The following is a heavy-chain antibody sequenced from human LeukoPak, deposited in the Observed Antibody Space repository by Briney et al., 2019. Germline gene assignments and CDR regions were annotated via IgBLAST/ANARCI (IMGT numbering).Heavy chain of an antibody. J-gene: IGHJ2*01. CDR1: GFTFSNYW. CDR3: ASGYGSGSYYTRPPFDL. V-gene: IGHV3-74*01. D-gene: IGHD3-10*01. CDR2: INTDGSST. Sequence: GGSLRLSRAASGFTFSNYWMHWVRQAPGKGLVWVSRINTDGSSTNYADSVKGRFTISRDNAKNTVYLQMNSLRAEDTAVYYCASGYGSGSYYTRPPFDLWGRGTLVTVSS.